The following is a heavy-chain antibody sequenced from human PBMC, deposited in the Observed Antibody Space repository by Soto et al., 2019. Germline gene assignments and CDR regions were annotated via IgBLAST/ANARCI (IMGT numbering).Heavy chain of an antibody. V-gene: IGHV4-39*01. CDR3: ASGLRYFDWSGYYYMDV. J-gene: IGHJ6*03. CDR1: GGSISSSSYY. Sequence: SETLSLTCTVSGGSISSSSYYGGWIRQPPGKGLEWIGSIYYSGSTYYNPSLKSRVTISVDTSKNQFSLKLSSVTAADTAVYYCASGLRYFDWSGYYYMDVWGKGTTVTVSS. CDR2: IYYSGST. D-gene: IGHD3-9*01.